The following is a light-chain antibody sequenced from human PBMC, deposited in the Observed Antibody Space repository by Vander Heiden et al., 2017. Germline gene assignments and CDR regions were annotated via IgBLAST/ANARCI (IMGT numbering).Light chain of an antibody. Sequence: DIQMAQSPSSLSPSVGDRVTITCQASQDISNYLNWYQQKAGKAPKLLIYDSSTLETGVPSRFSGSGSGKHFTFTISRLQPEDIATYYCHQDDNLSLPFGGGTKVEIK. V-gene: IGKV1-33*01. CDR3: HQDDNLSLP. CDR1: QDISNY. CDR2: DSS. J-gene: IGKJ4*01.